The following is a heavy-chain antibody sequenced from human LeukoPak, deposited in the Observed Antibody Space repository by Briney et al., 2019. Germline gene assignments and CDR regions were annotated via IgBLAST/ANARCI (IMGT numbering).Heavy chain of an antibody. V-gene: IGHV4-59*01. J-gene: IGHJ4*02. CDR2: IYYSGST. D-gene: IGHD2-2*01. CDR3: ARGYHRESFDY. CDR1: GGSISSYY. Sequence: SETLSLTCTVSGGSISSYYWSWIRQPPGKGLEWIGYIYYSGSTNYNPSLKSRVTISVDTPKNQFSLKLSSVTAADTAVYYCARGYHRESFDYWGQGTLVTVSS.